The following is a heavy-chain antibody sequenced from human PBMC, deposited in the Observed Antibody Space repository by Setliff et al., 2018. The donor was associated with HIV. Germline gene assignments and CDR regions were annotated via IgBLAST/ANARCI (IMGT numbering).Heavy chain of an antibody. V-gene: IGHV1-2*06. CDR3: ARAHFLVAMTRNWFDP. CDR2: INPKSGVA. D-gene: IGHD5-12*01. Sequence: ASVKVSCKGSGYTFTDFYIHWVRQAPGQGLEWIGRINPKSGVADYLKKFQGRVTMTTDTSTNTAHMELIRPRFDDTAVYYCARAHFLVAMTRNWFDPWGQGTLVTVSS. CDR1: GYTFTDFY. J-gene: IGHJ5*02.